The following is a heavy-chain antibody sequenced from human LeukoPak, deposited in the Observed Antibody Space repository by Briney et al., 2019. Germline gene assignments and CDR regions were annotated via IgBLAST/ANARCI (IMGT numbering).Heavy chain of an antibody. V-gene: IGHV3-20*04. CDR3: ARDGDYYDSSGYHAHPDY. CDR2: INWNGGST. J-gene: IGHJ4*02. D-gene: IGHD3-22*01. Sequence: PGGSLRLSCAASGFTFDDYGMSWVRQAPGKGLEWVSGINWNGGSTGYADSMKGRFTISRDNAKNSLYLQMNSLRAEDTALYYCARDGDYYDSSGYHAHPDYWGQGTLVTVSS. CDR1: GFTFDDYG.